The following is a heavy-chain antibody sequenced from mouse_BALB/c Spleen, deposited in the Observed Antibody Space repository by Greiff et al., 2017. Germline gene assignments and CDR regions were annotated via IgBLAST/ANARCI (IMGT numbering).Heavy chain of an antibody. V-gene: IGHV1-55*01. J-gene: IGHJ4*01. CDR3: ASYYGNFFYAMDY. D-gene: IGHD2-1*01. CDR1: GYNFTSYW. CDR2: IYPGSGST. Sequence: VQLQQPGAELVKPGTSVKLSCKASGYNFTSYWINWVKLRPGQGLEWIGDIYPGSGSTNYNEKFKSKATLTVDTSSSTAYMQLSSLASEDSALYYCASYYGNFFYAMDYWGQGTSVTVSS.